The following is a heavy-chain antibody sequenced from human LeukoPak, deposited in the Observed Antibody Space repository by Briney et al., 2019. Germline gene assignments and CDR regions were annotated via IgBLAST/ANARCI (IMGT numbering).Heavy chain of an antibody. J-gene: IGHJ4*02. D-gene: IGHD3-10*01. CDR1: GYTFTMFY. CDR3: ASHTYYYSSGSFAY. V-gene: IGHV1-8*01. CDR2: MNPSSGNT. Sequence: EASVKVSCKASGYTFTMFYIHWVRQAPGQGPEWMGWMNPSSGNTGYAQRFQGRVTMTRDTSINTAYLELSSLRSEDTAVYYCASHTYYYSSGSFAYWGQGTLVTVSS.